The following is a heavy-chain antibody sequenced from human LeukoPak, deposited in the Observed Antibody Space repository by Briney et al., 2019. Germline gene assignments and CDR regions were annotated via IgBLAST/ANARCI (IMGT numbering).Heavy chain of an antibody. CDR3: ARATYYDFWSGYYYMDV. J-gene: IGHJ6*03. Sequence: SETLSLTCTVSGGSISSYYWSWIRQPAGKGPGWIGRIYTSGSTNYNPSLKSRVTMSVDTSKNQFSLKLSSVTAADTAVYYCARATYYDFWSGYYYMDVWGKGTTVTVSS. CDR1: GGSISSYY. CDR2: IYTSGST. D-gene: IGHD3-3*01. V-gene: IGHV4-4*07.